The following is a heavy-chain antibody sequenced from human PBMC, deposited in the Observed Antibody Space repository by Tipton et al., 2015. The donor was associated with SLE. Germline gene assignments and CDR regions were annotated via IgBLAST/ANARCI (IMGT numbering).Heavy chain of an antibody. V-gene: IGHV4-59*04. Sequence: TLSLTCSVSGVSISSYYWSWIRQPPGKGPEWIGRITNNGNTYYIPSLQSRVTMSVDTSKNHFSLKLSSVTAADTAVYYCARHDTNYGRNWFDPWGQGTLVTVSS. CDR2: ITNNGNT. J-gene: IGHJ5*02. CDR1: GVSISSYY. D-gene: IGHD2-8*01. CDR3: ARHDTNYGRNWFDP.